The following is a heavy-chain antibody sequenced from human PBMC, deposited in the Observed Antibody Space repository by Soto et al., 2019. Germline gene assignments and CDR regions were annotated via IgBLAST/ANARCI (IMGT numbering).Heavy chain of an antibody. CDR2: IRSKAYGGTT. V-gene: IGHV3-49*04. J-gene: IGHJ4*02. CDR1: GFTFGDYA. Sequence: EVQLVESGGGLVQPGRSLRLSCTASGFTFGDYAMSWVRQAPGKGLEWVGFIRSKAYGGTTEYAASVKGRFTISRDDSKSIAYLQMNSLKTEDTAVYYCTRGSVWGSYRAYFDYWGQGTLVTVSS. D-gene: IGHD3-16*02. CDR3: TRGSVWGSYRAYFDY.